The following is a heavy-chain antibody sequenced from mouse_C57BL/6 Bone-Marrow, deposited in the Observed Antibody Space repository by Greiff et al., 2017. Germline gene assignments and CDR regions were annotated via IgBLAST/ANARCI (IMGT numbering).Heavy chain of an antibody. J-gene: IGHJ2*01. CDR3: ARDPNYYGSSLDY. CDR2: ISYDGSN. Sequence: VQLKESGPGLVKPSQSLSLTCSVTGYSITSGYYWNWIRQFPGNKLEWMGYISYDGSNNYNPSLKNRISITRDTSKNQFFLKLNSVTTEDTATYYCARDPNYYGSSLDYWGQGTTLTVSS. D-gene: IGHD1-1*01. CDR1: GYSITSGYY. V-gene: IGHV3-6*01.